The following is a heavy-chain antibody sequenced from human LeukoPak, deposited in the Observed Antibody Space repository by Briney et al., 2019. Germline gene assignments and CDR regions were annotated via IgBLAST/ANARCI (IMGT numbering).Heavy chain of an antibody. CDR1: GGSISSYY. CDR2: INDSGST. J-gene: IGHJ2*01. V-gene: IGHV4-34*01. CDR3: ARNFDL. Sequence: SETLSLTCTVSGGSISSYYWSWIRQPPGKGLEWIGDINDSGSTNYNPSLKSRVTISVDTSKNQFSLKLSSVTAADTAVYYCARNFDLWGRGTLVTVSS.